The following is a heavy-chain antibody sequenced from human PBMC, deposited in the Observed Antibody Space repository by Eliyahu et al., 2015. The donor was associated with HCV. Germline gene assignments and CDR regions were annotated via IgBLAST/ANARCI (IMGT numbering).Heavy chain of an antibody. CDR2: FDXEXGET. CDR3: ATMRGGFGVSHFDY. V-gene: IGHV1-24*01. J-gene: IGHJ4*02. D-gene: IGHD2-8*01. Sequence: QVQLVQSGAEVXKPGASVXVSCKVSGXTXXXLXMHWVRQAPGKGLEWMGGFDXEXGETIYAQKFQGRVTMTEDTSTDTAYMELSSLRSEDTAVYYCATMRGGFGVSHFDYWGQGTLVTVSS. CDR1: GXTXXXLX.